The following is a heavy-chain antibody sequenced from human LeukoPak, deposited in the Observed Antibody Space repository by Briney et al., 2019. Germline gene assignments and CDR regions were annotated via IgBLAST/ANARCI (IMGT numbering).Heavy chain of an antibody. J-gene: IGHJ6*02. CDR2: IKQDGSEK. D-gene: IGHD3-16*01. V-gene: IGHV3-7*03. CDR1: GFSFNNYR. CDR3: ARGGGLDV. Sequence: GGSLRLSCVASGFSFNNYRMTWVRQAPGKGLEWVANIKQDGSEKQYVDSVKGRFTISRDNAKNSLYLQMSNLRAEDTAVYFCARGGGLDVWGQGATVTVSS.